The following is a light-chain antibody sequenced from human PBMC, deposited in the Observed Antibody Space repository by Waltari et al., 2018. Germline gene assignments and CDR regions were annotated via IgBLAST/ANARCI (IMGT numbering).Light chain of an antibody. Sequence: EIVLTQSPATLSLSPGERATLSCRASQSVSSHLAWYQQKPGQAPRLLIYDASNRATGIPARFSGSGSGTDFTLTISSLEPEDFAVYYCQQRSNWSGTFGQGTKVEIK. V-gene: IGKV3-11*01. J-gene: IGKJ1*01. CDR1: QSVSSH. CDR3: QQRSNWSGT. CDR2: DAS.